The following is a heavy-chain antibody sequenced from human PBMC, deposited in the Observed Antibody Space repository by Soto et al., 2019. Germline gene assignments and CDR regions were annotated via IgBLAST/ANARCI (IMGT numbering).Heavy chain of an antibody. CDR3: AREIAAAATRGYYYYYGMDV. Sequence: SQALSLTCAISWDSFSSNSAAWNCIRQSPSRGLEWLGRTYYRSKWYNDYAVSVKSRITINPDTSKNQFSLQLNSVTPEDTAVYYCAREIAAAATRGYYYYYGMDVWGQGTTVTVSS. V-gene: IGHV6-1*01. J-gene: IGHJ6*02. CDR2: TYYRSKWYN. CDR1: WDSFSSNSAA. D-gene: IGHD6-13*01.